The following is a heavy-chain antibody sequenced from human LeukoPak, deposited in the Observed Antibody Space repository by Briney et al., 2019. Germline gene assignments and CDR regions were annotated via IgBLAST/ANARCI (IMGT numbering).Heavy chain of an antibody. D-gene: IGHD6-19*01. CDR3: VRRGDASSGWGDHDF. CDR2: TGGSGDKT. CDR1: GFRFNRNA. J-gene: IGHJ4*02. V-gene: IGHV3-23*01. Sequence: GGSLRLSCAASGFRFNRNAIRWVRQAPGKGLEWVTTTGGSGDKTFYADSVKGRFTISRDNSKNMVHLQMNSLTGEDTALYYCVRRGDASSGWGDHDFWGQGALVTVSS.